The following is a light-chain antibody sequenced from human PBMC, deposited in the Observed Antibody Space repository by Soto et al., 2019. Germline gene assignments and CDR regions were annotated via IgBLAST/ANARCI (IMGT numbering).Light chain of an antibody. CDR2: AAS. Sequence: EFVLTQSPGTLSLSTGGRATLSCRASQTISSTYLAWYQQKPGQAPRLLIYAASTRATGIPDRFSGSGSGTDFTLTISRLEPEDFAVYYCQQYGSSPKTFGQGTKVDIK. J-gene: IGKJ1*01. CDR3: QQYGSSPKT. V-gene: IGKV3-20*01. CDR1: QTISSTY.